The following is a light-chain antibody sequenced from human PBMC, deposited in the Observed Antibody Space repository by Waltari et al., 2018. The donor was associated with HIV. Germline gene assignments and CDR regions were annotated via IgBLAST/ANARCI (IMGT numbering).Light chain of an antibody. CDR3: QLWVTSTDHYV. J-gene: IGLJ1*01. CDR1: SIASHS. CDR2: YND. V-gene: IGLV3-21*04. Sequence: SSILPQPPSVSVAAGTTPTITCGGNSIASHSVHWYQQKPGQPPVLAIYYNDYRPSGIPDRFSGSKSGTTATLTISRVQAGDEADYYCQLWVTSTDHYVFGTGTTVTVL.